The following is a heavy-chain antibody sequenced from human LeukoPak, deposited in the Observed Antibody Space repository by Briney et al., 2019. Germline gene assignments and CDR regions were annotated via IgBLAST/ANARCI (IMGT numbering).Heavy chain of an antibody. V-gene: IGHV3-30*18. D-gene: IGHD3-10*01. Sequence: GRSLRLSCAASGFTFSSYGMHWVRLAPGKGLEWVAVISYDGSNKYYADSVKGRFTISRDNSKNTLYLQMNSLRAEDTAVYYCAKEAMTTNYYGSGSYIDYWGQGTLVTVSS. CDR3: AKEAMTTNYYGSGSYIDY. CDR2: ISYDGSNK. J-gene: IGHJ4*02. CDR1: GFTFSSYG.